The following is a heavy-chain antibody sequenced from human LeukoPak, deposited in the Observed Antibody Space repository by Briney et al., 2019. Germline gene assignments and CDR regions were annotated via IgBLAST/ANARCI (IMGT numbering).Heavy chain of an antibody. J-gene: IGHJ4*02. V-gene: IGHV3-11*01. CDR1: GFTVSDYH. D-gene: IGHD3-16*01. CDR3: TRERRGSYYAFEY. CDR2: ITSSGRST. Sequence: GGSLRLSCAASGFTVSDYHMSWVRQAPGRGLVWISYITSSGRSTNHADSVKGRFTISRDNAKNSVVLQMSSLTVEDTAVYYCTRERRGSYYAFEYLGQGALVTVSS.